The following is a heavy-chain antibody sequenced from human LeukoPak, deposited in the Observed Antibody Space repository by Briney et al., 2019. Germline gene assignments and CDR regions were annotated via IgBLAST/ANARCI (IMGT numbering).Heavy chain of an antibody. J-gene: IGHJ6*03. CDR3: TTCGSQPFCYYYYYYMDV. D-gene: IGHD1-14*01. CDR2: ISSSGSDT. Sequence: NPGGSLRLSCAASRFTFRDHFMSWIRQPPGKGLEYVSYISSSGSDTYYSDSVKGRFTVSRDNAKNSLFLRMNSLRAEDTAVYYCTTCGSQPFCYYYYYYMDVWGKGTTVTVSS. CDR1: RFTFRDHF. V-gene: IGHV3-11*04.